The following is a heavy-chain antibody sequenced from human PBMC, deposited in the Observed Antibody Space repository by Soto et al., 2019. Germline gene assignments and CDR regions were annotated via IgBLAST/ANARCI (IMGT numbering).Heavy chain of an antibody. V-gene: IGHV4-4*02. J-gene: IGHJ5*02. CDR2: IYHSGST. Sequence: PSETLSLTCAVSGGSISSSNWWSWVRQPPGKGLEWIGEIYHSGSTNYNPSLKSRVTISVDKSKNEFSLKLSSVTAADTAVYYCARLTGISSSWLYNWFDPWGQGTLVTVSS. CDR1: GGSISSSNW. D-gene: IGHD6-13*01. CDR3: ARLTGISSSWLYNWFDP.